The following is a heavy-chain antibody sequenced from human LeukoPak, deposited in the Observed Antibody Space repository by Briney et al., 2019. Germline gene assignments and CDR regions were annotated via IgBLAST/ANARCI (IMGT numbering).Heavy chain of an antibody. J-gene: IGHJ4*02. Sequence: KPSETLSLTCAVYGGSFSGYYWSWIRQPPGKGLEWIGEINHSGSTNYNPSLKSRVTISVDTSKNQFSLKLSSVTAADTAVYYCARLLGYCSSTSRYYYFDYWGQGTLVTVSS. CDR3: ARLLGYCSSTSRYYYFDY. D-gene: IGHD2-2*01. V-gene: IGHV4-34*01. CDR1: GGSFSGYY. CDR2: INHSGST.